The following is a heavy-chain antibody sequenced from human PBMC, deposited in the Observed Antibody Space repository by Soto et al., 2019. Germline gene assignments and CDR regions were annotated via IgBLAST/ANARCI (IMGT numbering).Heavy chain of an antibody. J-gene: IGHJ4*02. CDR3: ARGGAMGVDY. D-gene: IGHD1-26*01. CDR1: GFTFNTHW. Sequence: EVQLVESGGGVVQPGGSLRLSCTASGFTFNTHWMHWVRQAPGKGLVWVSRIYFDGITTNYADSVKGRLTVYTDNAKNTVYLHVNTLREEETAVYYCARGGAMGVDYWGQGTLVTVSS. V-gene: IGHV3-74*01. CDR2: IYFDGITT.